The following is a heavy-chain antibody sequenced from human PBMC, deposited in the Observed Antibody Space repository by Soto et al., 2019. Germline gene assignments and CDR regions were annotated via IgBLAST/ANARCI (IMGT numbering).Heavy chain of an antibody. V-gene: IGHV3-23*01. CDR3: AKDRSGVVVVPAAIGH. Sequence: GGSLRPSFAASGFTFSSYAMSWVPQAPGKGLEWVSAISGSDGSTYYADSVKGRFTIYRDNYKNTLYLQMNSLRAEDTAVYYCAKDRSGVVVVPAAIGHWGQGTLVIVSS. CDR2: ISGSDGST. D-gene: IGHD2-2*01. CDR1: GFTFSSYA. J-gene: IGHJ4*02.